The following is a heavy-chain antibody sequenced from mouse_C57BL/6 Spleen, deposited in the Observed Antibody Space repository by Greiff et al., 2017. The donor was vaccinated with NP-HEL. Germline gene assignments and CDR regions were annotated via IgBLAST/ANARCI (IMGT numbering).Heavy chain of an antibody. Sequence: VKLMESGAELVKPGASVKISCKASGYAFSSYWMNWVKQRPGKGLEWIGQIYPGDGDTNYNGKFKGKATLTADKSSSTAYMQLSSLTSEDSAVYFCARGGFYGYRDYWGQGTTLTVSS. J-gene: IGHJ2*01. CDR2: IYPGDGDT. CDR1: GYAFSSYW. D-gene: IGHD2-2*01. CDR3: ARGGFYGYRDY. V-gene: IGHV1-80*01.